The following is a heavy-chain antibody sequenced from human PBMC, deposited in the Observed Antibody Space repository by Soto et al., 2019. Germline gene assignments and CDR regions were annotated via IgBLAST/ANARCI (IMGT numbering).Heavy chain of an antibody. Sequence: QVQLQESGPGLVKPSQTLSLTCTVSGGSISSGGYYWSWIRQHPGKGLEWIGYIYYSGSTYYNPSLKSRVTISVDTSKNQCSLKLSSVTAADTAVYYCARDVTVTDDWYFDLWGRGTLVTVSS. V-gene: IGHV4-31*03. D-gene: IGHD4-17*01. J-gene: IGHJ2*01. CDR3: ARDVTVTDDWYFDL. CDR1: GGSISSGGYY. CDR2: IYYSGST.